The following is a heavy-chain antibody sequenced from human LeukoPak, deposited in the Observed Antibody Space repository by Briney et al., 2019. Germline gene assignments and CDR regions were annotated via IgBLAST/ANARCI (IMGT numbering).Heavy chain of an antibody. V-gene: IGHV3-30-3*01. J-gene: IGHJ3*02. CDR2: ISYDGSNK. D-gene: IGHD3-3*01. CDR1: GFTFNTYT. CDR3: ARDLRITIPRAADAFDI. Sequence: GGSLRLSCAASGFTFNTYTMNWVRQAPGKGLEWVAVISYDGSNKYYADSVKGRFTISRDNSKNTLYLQMNSLRAEDTAVYYCARDLRITIPRAADAFDIWGQGTMVTVSS.